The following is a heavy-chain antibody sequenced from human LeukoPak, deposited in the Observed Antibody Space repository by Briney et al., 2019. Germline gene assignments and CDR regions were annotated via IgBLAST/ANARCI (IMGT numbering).Heavy chain of an antibody. CDR3: ARSEKQWVVHYFDY. J-gene: IGHJ4*02. CDR2: IKQDGTEK. V-gene: IGHV3-7*01. CDR1: GFTLSSYW. Sequence: GGSLRLSCAASGFTLSSYWMNWVRQAPGKGPEWVANIKQDGTEKYYVDSVKGRFTISRDNAKNLVYLQMNSLRPDDTAVYYCARSEKQWVVHYFDYWGQGMLVTVSS. D-gene: IGHD6-19*01.